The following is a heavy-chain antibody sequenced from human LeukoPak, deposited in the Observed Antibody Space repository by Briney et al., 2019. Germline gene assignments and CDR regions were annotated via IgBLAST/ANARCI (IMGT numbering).Heavy chain of an antibody. CDR1: GGSISSGGYY. V-gene: IGHV4-31*03. CDR2: IYYSGST. J-gene: IGHJ4*02. Sequence: PSETLSLTCTVSGGSISSGGYYWSWIRQHPGKGLEWIGYIYYSGSTYYNPSLKSRVTISVETSKNQFSLSLSSVTAADTAVYYCARHPNSGWTYYFDFWGQGTLVTVSS. D-gene: IGHD6-19*01. CDR3: ARHPNSGWTYYFDF.